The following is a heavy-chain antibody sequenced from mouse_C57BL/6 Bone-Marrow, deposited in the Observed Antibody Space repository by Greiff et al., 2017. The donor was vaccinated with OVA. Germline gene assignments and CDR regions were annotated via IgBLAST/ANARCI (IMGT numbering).Heavy chain of an antibody. CDR3: ARDTTRDY. CDR2: IYPSDSET. D-gene: IGHD1-1*01. V-gene: IGHV1-61*01. Sequence: QVQLQQPGAELVRPGSSVKLSCKASGYTFTSYSMDWVKQRPGQGLEWIGNIYPSDSETHYNQKFKDKATLTVDKSSSTAYMQLSSLTSEDSAVYYCARDTTRDYWGQGTTLTVSS. J-gene: IGHJ2*01. CDR1: GYTFTSYS.